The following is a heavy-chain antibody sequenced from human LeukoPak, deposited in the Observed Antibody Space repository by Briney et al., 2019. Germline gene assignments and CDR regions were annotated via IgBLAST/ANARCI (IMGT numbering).Heavy chain of an antibody. CDR2: IYHSGST. V-gene: IGHV4-39*07. D-gene: IGHD2-15*01. CDR1: GGSISSGDYY. J-gene: IGHJ4*02. CDR3: ARVYPDIVVVVAPFDY. Sequence: PSETLSLTCTVSGGSISSGDYYWSRIRQPPGKGLEWIGSIYHSGSTYYNPSLKSRVTISVDTSKNQFSLKLSSVTAADTAVYYCARVYPDIVVVVAPFDYWGQGTLVTVSS.